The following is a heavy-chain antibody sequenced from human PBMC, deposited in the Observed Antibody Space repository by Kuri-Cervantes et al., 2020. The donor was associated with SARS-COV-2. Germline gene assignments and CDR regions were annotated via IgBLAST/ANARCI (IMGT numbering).Heavy chain of an antibody. CDR2: IGYDGSNK. CDR3: ARDGTTVVNEYYYYYGIDV. J-gene: IGHJ6*02. CDR1: GFTFSSYG. V-gene: IGHV3-30*12. D-gene: IGHD4-23*01. Sequence: SLKIYCAASGFTFSSYGIHWVRQAPGKGREWVAVIGYDGSNKYYADSVKGRFTISRDNAKDSLYLQMISLRDEDTPVYYCARDGTTVVNEYYYYYGIDVWGQGTTVTVSS.